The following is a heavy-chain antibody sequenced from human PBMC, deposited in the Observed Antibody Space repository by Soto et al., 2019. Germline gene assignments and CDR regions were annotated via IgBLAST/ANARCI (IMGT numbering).Heavy chain of an antibody. D-gene: IGHD2-15*01. Sequence: QVQLVQSGAEVKKPGSSVKVSCKASGGTFSSYAISWVRQAPGQGLEWMGGIIPIFGTANYAQKFQGRVTITADESTSTAYMELSSLSAEDTAVYYCARDRVEDIVVVVAATFMDVWGQGTTVTVSS. CDR1: GGTFSSYA. V-gene: IGHV1-69*01. CDR3: ARDRVEDIVVVVAATFMDV. J-gene: IGHJ6*02. CDR2: IIPIFGTA.